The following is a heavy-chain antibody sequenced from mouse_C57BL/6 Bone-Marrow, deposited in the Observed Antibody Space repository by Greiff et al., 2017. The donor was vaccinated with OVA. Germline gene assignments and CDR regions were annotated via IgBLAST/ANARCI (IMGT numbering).Heavy chain of an antibody. CDR2: ISDGGSYT. CDR3: AREATYYGSSPYYAMDY. J-gene: IGHJ4*01. V-gene: IGHV5-4*01. CDR1: GFTFSSYA. Sequence: EVKVEESGGGLVKPGGSLKLSCAASGFTFSSYAMSWVRQTPEKRLEWVATISDGGSYTYYPDNVKGRFTISRDNAKNNLYLQMSHLKSEDTAMYYCAREATYYGSSPYYAMDYWGQGTSVTVSS. D-gene: IGHD1-1*01.